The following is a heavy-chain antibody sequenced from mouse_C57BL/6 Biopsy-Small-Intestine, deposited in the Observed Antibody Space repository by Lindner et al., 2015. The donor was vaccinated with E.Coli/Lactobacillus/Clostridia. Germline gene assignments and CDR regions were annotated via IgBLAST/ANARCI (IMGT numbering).Heavy chain of an antibody. D-gene: IGHD2-3*01. CDR3: ARWRLLEAMDY. V-gene: IGHV1-63*02. Sequence: VQLQESGTELVRPGTSVKMSCKAAGYTFTNYWIGWVKQRPGHGLEWIGDIYPGNGYTNNEKFKDKATLTADTSSNTAYIQLSNLTSEDSAIYYCARWRLLEAMDYWGQGTSVTAST. J-gene: IGHJ4*01. CDR1: GYTFTNYW. CDR2: IYPGNGYT.